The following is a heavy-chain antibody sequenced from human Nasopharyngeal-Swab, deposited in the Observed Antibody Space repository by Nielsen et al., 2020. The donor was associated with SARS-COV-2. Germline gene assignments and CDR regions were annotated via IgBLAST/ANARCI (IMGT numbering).Heavy chain of an antibody. D-gene: IGHD3-10*01. J-gene: IGHJ5*02. CDR3: ARDLLDIWFGELSFLGWIDP. CDR2: TYYRSKWYN. V-gene: IGHV6-1*01. Sequence: WIRQSPSRGLEWLGRTYYRSKWYNDYAVSVKSRITINPDTSKNQFSLQLNSVTPEDTAVYYCARDLLDIWFGELSFLGWIDPWGQGTLVTVSS.